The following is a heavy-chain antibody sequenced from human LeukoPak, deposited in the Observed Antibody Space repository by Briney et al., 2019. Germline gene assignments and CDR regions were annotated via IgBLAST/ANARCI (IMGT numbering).Heavy chain of an antibody. V-gene: IGHV4-59*01. CDR1: GGSISSYY. Sequence: SETLSLTCTVSGGSISSYYWSWIRQPPGKGLEWIGYIYYSGSTNYNPSLKSRVTISVDTSKNQFSLKLSSVTAADTAVYYCARGRITIFGVPNDAFDIWGQGTMVTVSS. J-gene: IGHJ3*02. D-gene: IGHD3-3*01. CDR2: IYYSGST. CDR3: ARGRITIFGVPNDAFDI.